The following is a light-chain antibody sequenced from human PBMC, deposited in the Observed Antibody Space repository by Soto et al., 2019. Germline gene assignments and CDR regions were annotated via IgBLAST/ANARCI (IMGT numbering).Light chain of an antibody. CDR3: GSKAGSNNQVV. V-gene: IGLV2-8*01. J-gene: IGLJ3*02. CDR2: EVT. CDR1: SSDIGAANS. Sequence: QSALTQPPSASGSPGQSVTISCAGSSSDIGAANSVSWYQQHPCKAPKLLISEVTKRPSGVPDRFSGSKSGNTASLTVSGLQADDEADYYCGSKAGSNNQVVFGGGTKLTVL.